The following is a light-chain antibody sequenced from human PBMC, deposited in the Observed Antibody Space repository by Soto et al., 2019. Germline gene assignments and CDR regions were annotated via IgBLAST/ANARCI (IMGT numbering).Light chain of an antibody. CDR3: QQRSNRIT. CDR1: QTVSSY. Sequence: EIVMTQSPATLSVSPVERATLSCMASQTVSSYLAWYQQKPGQAPRLLIYGASTRAAAIPARFSGSGSGTDFTLTVSSLEPEDFALYYCQQRSNRITFGQGTRLEIK. J-gene: IGKJ5*01. CDR2: GAS. V-gene: IGKV3-11*01.